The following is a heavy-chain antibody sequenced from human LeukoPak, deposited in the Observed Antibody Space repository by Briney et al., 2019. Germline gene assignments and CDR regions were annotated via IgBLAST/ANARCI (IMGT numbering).Heavy chain of an antibody. J-gene: IGHJ4*02. D-gene: IGHD6-19*01. CDR1: GGTFSSYA. CDR2: IIPILGIA. CDR3: ARGKSNIAVAGLGGFDY. V-gene: IGHV1-69*04. Sequence: SVKVSCKASGGTFSSYAISWVRQAPGQGLEWMGRIIPILGIANYAQKFQGRVTMTRDTSTSTVYMELSSLRSEDTAVYYCARGKSNIAVAGLGGFDYWGQGTLVTVSS.